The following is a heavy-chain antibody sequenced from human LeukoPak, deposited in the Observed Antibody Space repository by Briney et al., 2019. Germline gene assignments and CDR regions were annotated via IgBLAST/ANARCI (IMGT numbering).Heavy chain of an antibody. J-gene: IGHJ4*02. CDR3: ARFGYGDGGGRWRDFDY. CDR1: GLIFSKYW. D-gene: IGHD3-16*01. V-gene: IGHV3-7*01. CDR2: IKQDGSEK. Sequence: HPGGSLRLSCVASGLIFSKYWMTWVRQAPGKGLEWVANIKQDGSEKYYVDSVKGRFTISRDNAKNSLYLQMNSLRAEDTAVYYCARFGYGDGGGRWRDFDYWGQGTLVTVSS.